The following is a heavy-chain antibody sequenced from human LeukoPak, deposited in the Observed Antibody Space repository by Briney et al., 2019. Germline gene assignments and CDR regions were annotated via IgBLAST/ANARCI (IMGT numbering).Heavy chain of an antibody. Sequence: ASVKVSCKASGYTFTSYGISWVRQAPGQGLEWMGWISAYNGNTNYAQKLQGRVTMTRDTSISTAYMELSRLRSDDTAVYYCARQLMVYAVMGISGYWGQGTLVTVSS. V-gene: IGHV1-18*01. J-gene: IGHJ4*02. CDR3: ARQLMVYAVMGISGY. CDR2: ISAYNGNT. D-gene: IGHD2-8*01. CDR1: GYTFTSYG.